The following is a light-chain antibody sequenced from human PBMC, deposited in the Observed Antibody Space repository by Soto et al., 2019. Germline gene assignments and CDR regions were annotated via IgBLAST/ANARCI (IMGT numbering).Light chain of an antibody. Sequence: QPVLTQPASVSGSPGQSITISCTGTSSDIGDYDYVSWYQQHPGKAPKLMIYEVINRPSGVSDRLSGSKSGNTASLTISGLQAEDEADYYCSSYTSSSTPWVFGGGTKLTVL. CDR2: EVI. CDR1: SSDIGDYDY. CDR3: SSYTSSSTPWV. V-gene: IGLV2-14*01. J-gene: IGLJ3*02.